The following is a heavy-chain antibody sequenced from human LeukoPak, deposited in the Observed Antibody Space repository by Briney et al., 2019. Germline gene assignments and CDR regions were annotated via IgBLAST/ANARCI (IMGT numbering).Heavy chain of an antibody. CDR3: ARDIVATIIDH. Sequence: GASVKVSCKASGYTFTGYYMHWVRQAPGQGLEWMGWINTNTGNPTYAQGFTGRFVFSLDTSVSTAYLQISSLKAEDTAVYYCARDIVATIIDHWGQGTLVTVSS. V-gene: IGHV7-4-1*02. CDR1: GYTFTGYY. J-gene: IGHJ4*02. D-gene: IGHD5-12*01. CDR2: INTNTGNP.